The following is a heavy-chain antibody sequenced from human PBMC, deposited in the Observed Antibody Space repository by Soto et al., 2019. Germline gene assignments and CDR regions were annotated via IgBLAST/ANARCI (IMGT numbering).Heavy chain of an antibody. J-gene: IGHJ5*02. Sequence: LSLTCAVYGGSFSGYYWSWIRQPPGKGLEWIGEINHSGSTNYNPSLKSRVTISVDTSKNQFSLKLSSVTAADTAVYYCARGNRTSTKPGIAVAGPRHWFDPWGQGTLVTVSS. D-gene: IGHD6-19*01. CDR2: INHSGST. CDR3: ARGNRTSTKPGIAVAGPRHWFDP. V-gene: IGHV4-34*01. CDR1: GGSFSGYY.